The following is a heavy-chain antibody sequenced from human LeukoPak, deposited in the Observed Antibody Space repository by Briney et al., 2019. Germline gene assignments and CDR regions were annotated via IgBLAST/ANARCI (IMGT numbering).Heavy chain of an antibody. V-gene: IGHV4-34*01. CDR1: GGSYSAYS. CDR3: ARVHYGDYAEYFQH. Sequence: SETLSLTCAVYGGSYSAYSWSWIRQPPGKGLEWIGEINHSGSTYSNPSLKSRVTISVDTSKNQFSLKLSSVTAADTAVYYCARVHYGDYAEYFQHWGQGTLVTVSS. D-gene: IGHD4-17*01. CDR2: INHSGST. J-gene: IGHJ1*01.